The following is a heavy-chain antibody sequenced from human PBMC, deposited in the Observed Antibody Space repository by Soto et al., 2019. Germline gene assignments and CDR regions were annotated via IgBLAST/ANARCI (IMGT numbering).Heavy chain of an antibody. CDR3: ARDLSGVYSSSSGSVDY. V-gene: IGHV3-30-3*01. CDR1: GFTFSSYA. J-gene: IGHJ4*02. Sequence: GGSLRLSCAASGFTFSSYAMHWVRQAPGKGLEWVAVISYDGSNKYYADSVKGRFTISRDNSKNTLYLQMNSLRAEDTAVYYCARDLSGVYSSSSGSVDYWGQGTLVTVSS. D-gene: IGHD6-6*01. CDR2: ISYDGSNK.